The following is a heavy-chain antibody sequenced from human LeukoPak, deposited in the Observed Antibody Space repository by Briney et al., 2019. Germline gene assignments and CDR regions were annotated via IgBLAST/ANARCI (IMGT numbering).Heavy chain of an antibody. J-gene: IGHJ6*04. CDR3: AELGITMIGGV. V-gene: IGHV3-11*04. D-gene: IGHD3-10*02. CDR2: ISSSGSTI. Sequence: GGSLRLSCAAPGFTFSDYNMRWIRQAPGKGLEWVSYISSSGSTISYADSVKGRFTISRDNAKNSLYLQMNSLRAEDTAVYYCAELGITMIGGVWGKGTTVTISS. CDR1: GFTFSDYN.